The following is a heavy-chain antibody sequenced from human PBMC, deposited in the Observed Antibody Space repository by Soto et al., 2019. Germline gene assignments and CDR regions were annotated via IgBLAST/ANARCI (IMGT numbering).Heavy chain of an antibody. Sequence: GGSLRLSCAASGFTFSSYAMSWVRPAPGKGLEWVSTVSGSGGSTFYADSVKGRFTISRDNSKSTLYLQMNSLRAEDTAVYYCAKGSSSSAFYYYIDVWGKGTTVTVSS. CDR2: VSGSGGST. D-gene: IGHD6-6*01. J-gene: IGHJ6*03. CDR1: GFTFSSYA. CDR3: AKGSSSSAFYYYIDV. V-gene: IGHV3-23*01.